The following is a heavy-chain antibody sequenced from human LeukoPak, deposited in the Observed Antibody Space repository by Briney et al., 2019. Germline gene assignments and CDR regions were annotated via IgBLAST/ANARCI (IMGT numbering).Heavy chain of an antibody. J-gene: IGHJ4*02. CDR2: ISTGSSYI. CDR1: GFTFSSYS. D-gene: IGHD3-10*01. CDR3: ARDRDFDY. V-gene: IGHV3-21*01. Sequence: GGSLRLSCAASGFTFSSYSMSCVRQAPGKGLEWVSSISTGSSYIYYADSVKGRFTISRDNAKNSLYLQMSSLRAEDTAVYYCARDRDFDYWGQGTLVTVSS.